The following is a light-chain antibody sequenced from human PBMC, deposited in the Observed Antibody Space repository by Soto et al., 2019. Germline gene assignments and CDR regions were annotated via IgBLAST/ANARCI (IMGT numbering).Light chain of an antibody. CDR1: QSISSY. V-gene: IGKV1-39*01. Sequence: DILMTQSPSSLSASVGDRVTITCRASQSISSYLNWYQQKPGKAPKLLIYAASSLQSGVPSRFSGCGSGTDFTLTISSLQPEAFATYYCQQSYSTPVTFGPGTKVDIK. J-gene: IGKJ3*01. CDR3: QQSYSTPVT. CDR2: AAS.